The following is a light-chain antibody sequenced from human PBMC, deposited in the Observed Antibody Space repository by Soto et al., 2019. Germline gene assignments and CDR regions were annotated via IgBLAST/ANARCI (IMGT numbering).Light chain of an antibody. CDR1: QSVSSSY. J-gene: IGKJ1*01. V-gene: IGKV3-20*01. Sequence: EIVLTQSPGTLSLSPGERASLSCRASQSVSSSYLAWYQQKPGQAPRLLIYGASSRATGIPARLSGSGSATEFTLTISSLQSEDFALYYCQHTLKWPPTFGQGTKVDIK. CDR3: QHTLKWPPT. CDR2: GAS.